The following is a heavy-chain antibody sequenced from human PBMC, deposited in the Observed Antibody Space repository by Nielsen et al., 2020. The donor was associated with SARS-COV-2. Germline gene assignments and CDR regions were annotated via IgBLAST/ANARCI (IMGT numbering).Heavy chain of an antibody. J-gene: IGHJ6*03. Sequence: ASVKVSCKASGYTFTSYAMHWVRQAPGQRLEWMGWINAGNGNTKYSQKFQGRVTITRDTSASTAYMELSSLRSEDTAVYYCARERAAGAKYYYYHYMDVWGKGTTVTVSS. CDR1: GYTFTSYA. D-gene: IGHD6-13*01. CDR2: INAGNGNT. V-gene: IGHV1-3*01. CDR3: ARERAAGAKYYYYHYMDV.